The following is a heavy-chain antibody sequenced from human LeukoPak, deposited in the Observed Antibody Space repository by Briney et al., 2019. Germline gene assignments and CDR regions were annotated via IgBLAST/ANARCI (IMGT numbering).Heavy chain of an antibody. V-gene: IGHV3-73*01. Sequence: PGGSLRLSCAASGFTFDDSPIHWVRQASGKGLEWVGRVRDKANGYATGYAASVKGRFTISRDDSKNTAYLQMNSLIIEDTAVYYSTRQPPGTGTVDHWGQGALVTVSS. CDR2: VRDKANGYAT. D-gene: IGHD3/OR15-3a*01. CDR1: GFTFDDSP. CDR3: TRQPPGTGTVDH. J-gene: IGHJ1*01.